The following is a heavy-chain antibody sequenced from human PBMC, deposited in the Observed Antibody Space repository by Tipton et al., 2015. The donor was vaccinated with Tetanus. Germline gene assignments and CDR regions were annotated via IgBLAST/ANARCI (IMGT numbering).Heavy chain of an antibody. CDR1: GYSFNTYW. CDR3: VRLHLRTFASSSGF. D-gene: IGHD6-6*01. CDR2: IYPGDSDT. V-gene: IGHV5-51*01. Sequence: QLVQSGAEIKKPGESLNISCKGSGYSFNTYWIAWVRQMPGKGLEWMGIIYPGDSDTRYSPTFQGQVTMSVDKSINTAFLQWSSLKDSDTAIYYCVRLHLRTFASSSGFWGQGTMVTVSS. J-gene: IGHJ4*02.